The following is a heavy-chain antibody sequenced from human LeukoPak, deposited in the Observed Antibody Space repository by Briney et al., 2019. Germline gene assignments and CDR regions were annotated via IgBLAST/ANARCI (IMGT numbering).Heavy chain of an antibody. CDR3: ARAEVSSSWDYFDY. J-gene: IGHJ4*02. V-gene: IGHV1-18*01. CDR1: GYTFTSQG. D-gene: IGHD6-13*01. CDR2: ISAYNGNT. Sequence: ASVKVSCKASGYTFTSQGISWVRQAPGQGLEWMGWISAYNGNTNYAQKVQGRVTMTTDTSTSTAYMELRSLRSDDTAVYYCARAEVSSSWDYFDYWGQGTLVTVSS.